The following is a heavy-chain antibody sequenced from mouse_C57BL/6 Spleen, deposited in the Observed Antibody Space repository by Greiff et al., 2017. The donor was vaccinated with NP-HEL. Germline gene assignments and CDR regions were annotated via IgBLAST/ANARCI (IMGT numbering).Heavy chain of an antibody. CDR1: GYTFTNYW. CDR3: ARRGNYYGSSSAWFAY. J-gene: IGHJ3*01. CDR2: IYPGGGYT. V-gene: IGHV1-63*01. D-gene: IGHD1-1*01. Sequence: VQLQQSGAELVRPGTSVKMSCKASGYTFTNYWIGWAKQRPGHGLEWIGDIYPGGGYTNYNEKFKGKATLTADKSSSTAYMQFSSLTSEDSAIYYCARRGNYYGSSSAWFAYWGHRTLVTVSA.